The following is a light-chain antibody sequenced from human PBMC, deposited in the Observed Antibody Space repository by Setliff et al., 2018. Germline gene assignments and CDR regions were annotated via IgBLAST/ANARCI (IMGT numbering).Light chain of an antibody. J-gene: IGLJ2*01. CDR2: DVI. Sequence: QSALTQPASVSGSPGQSITISCTGTSSDVGTYNYVSWYQHHPGKAPKLMIYDVITRPSGLSSRFSGSKSDNTASLTISGLQAKDEADYYCSSYTSSSTYVVFGGGTQLTVL. V-gene: IGLV2-14*03. CDR1: SSDVGTYNY. CDR3: SSYTSSSTYVV.